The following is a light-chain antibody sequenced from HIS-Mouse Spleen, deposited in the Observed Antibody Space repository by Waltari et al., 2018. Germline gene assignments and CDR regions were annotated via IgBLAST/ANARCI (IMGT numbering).Light chain of an antibody. CDR1: ALPKKY. CDR3: YSTDSSGNHRV. CDR2: EDS. J-gene: IGLJ2*01. V-gene: IGLV3-10*01. Sequence: SYELTQPPSVSVSPGQTARITCSGDALPKKYAYWYQQKSGQAPVLVLDEDSKRPSGIPESFSGSSSGTIATLTISGAQVEDEADYYCYSTDSSGNHRVFGGGTKLTVL.